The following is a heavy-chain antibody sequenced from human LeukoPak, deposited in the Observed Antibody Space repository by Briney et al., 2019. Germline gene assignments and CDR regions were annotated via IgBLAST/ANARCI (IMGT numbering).Heavy chain of an antibody. CDR1: GFTFRRDW. D-gene: IGHD3-10*01. J-gene: IGHJ4*02. CDR2: INGDGSNT. V-gene: IGHV3-74*01. Sequence: GGSLRLSCVAAGFTFRRDWMYWVRQAPGKGLVWVSLINGDGSNTNYADSVKGRFTISRDNAKNTLYLQMNSLRAEGKAVYYCARDGPSPMVELDYWGQGTLVTVSS. CDR3: ARDGPSPMVELDY.